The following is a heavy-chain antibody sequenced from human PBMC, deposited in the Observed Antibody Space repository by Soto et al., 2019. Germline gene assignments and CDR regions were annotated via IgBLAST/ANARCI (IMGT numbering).Heavy chain of an antibody. CDR2: ISYDGSNK. J-gene: IGHJ3*02. CDR3: AKDHEWELLRGAFDI. CDR1: GFTFSSYG. V-gene: IGHV3-30*18. D-gene: IGHD1-26*01. Sequence: GGSLRLSCAASGFTFSSYGMHWVRQAPGKGLEWVAFISYDGSNKYYADSVKGRFTISRDNSKNTLYLQMNSLRAEDTAVSYCAKDHEWELLRGAFDIWGQGTMVTVSS.